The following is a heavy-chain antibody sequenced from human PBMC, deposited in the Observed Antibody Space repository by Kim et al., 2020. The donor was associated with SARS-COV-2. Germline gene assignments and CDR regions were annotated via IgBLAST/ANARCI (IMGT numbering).Heavy chain of an antibody. Sequence: ASVKVSCKASGYTFTSYYMHWVRQAPGQGLEWMGIINPSGGSTSYAQKFQGRVTMTRDTSTSTVYMELSSLRSEDTAVYYCARDLPNIGAVAGTTYDYWGQGTLVTVSS. J-gene: IGHJ4*02. CDR1: GYTFTSYY. D-gene: IGHD6-19*01. CDR3: ARDLPNIGAVAGTTYDY. V-gene: IGHV1-46*01. CDR2: INPSGGST.